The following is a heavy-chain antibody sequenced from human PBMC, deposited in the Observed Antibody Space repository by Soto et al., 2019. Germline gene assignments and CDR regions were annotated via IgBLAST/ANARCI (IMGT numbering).Heavy chain of an antibody. D-gene: IGHD2-2*01. V-gene: IGHV4-59*01. Sequence: SETLSLTCTVSGGSISSYYWSWIRQPPGKGLEWIGYIYYSGSTNYNPSLKSRVTISVDTSKNQFSLKLSSVTAADTAVYYCARDGGYCSSASCFPYYYYYGMDVWCQGTTVTVSS. CDR3: ARDGGYCSSASCFPYYYYYGMDV. CDR2: IYYSGST. J-gene: IGHJ6*02. CDR1: GGSISSYY.